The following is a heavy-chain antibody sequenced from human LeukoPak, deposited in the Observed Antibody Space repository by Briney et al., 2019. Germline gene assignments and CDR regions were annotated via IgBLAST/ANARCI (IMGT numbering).Heavy chain of an antibody. D-gene: IGHD3/OR15-3a*01. Sequence: SETLSLTCTVSGGSISSSSYYWGWIRQPPGKGLEWIGSIYYSGSTHYNPSLTSRVTISVDTSKHQFSLKLSSVTAADTAVYYCARDRLPGVDGTNGLWGQGTLVTVSS. CDR3: ARDRLPGVDGTNGL. CDR1: GGSISSSSYY. V-gene: IGHV4-39*07. CDR2: IYYSGST. J-gene: IGHJ4*02.